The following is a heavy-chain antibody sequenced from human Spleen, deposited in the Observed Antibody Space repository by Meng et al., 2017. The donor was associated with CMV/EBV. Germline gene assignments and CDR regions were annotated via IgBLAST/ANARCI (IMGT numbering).Heavy chain of an antibody. J-gene: IGHJ4*02. CDR1: GFTFSSYE. D-gene: IGHD6-13*01. CDR3: ARLGSSWQFDY. CDR2: ISSSSSYI. Sequence: GGSLRLSCAASGFTFSSYEMNWVRQAPGKGLEWVSSISSSSSYIYYADSVKGRFTISRDNAKNSLYLQMNSLRAEDTAVYYCARLGSSWQFDYWGQGTLVTVSS. V-gene: IGHV3-21*01.